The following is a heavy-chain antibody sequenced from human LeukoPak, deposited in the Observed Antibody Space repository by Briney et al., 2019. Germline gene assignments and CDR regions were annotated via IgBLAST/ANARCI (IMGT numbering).Heavy chain of an antibody. CDR2: ISGSGGST. CDR3: AKEVLYYYDSSGYYLFPPRWFDP. V-gene: IGHV3-23*01. Sequence: PGGSLRLSCAASGFTFSSYAMSWVRQAPGKGLEWVSAISGSGGSTYYADSVKGRFTISRDNSKNTLYLQMNSLRAEDTAVYYCAKEVLYYYDSSGYYLFPPRWFDPWGQGTLVTVSS. J-gene: IGHJ5*02. D-gene: IGHD3-22*01. CDR1: GFTFSSYA.